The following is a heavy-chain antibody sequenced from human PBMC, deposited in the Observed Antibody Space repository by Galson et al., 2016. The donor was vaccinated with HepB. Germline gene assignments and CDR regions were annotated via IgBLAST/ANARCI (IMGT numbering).Heavy chain of an antibody. D-gene: IGHD2-15*01. CDR2: SSGDNVNR. Sequence: SVKVSCKASGYNFTKYTISWVRQAPGQGLEWMGWSSGDNVNRNYAQKFQGRIIMSTDTSTSTAYMALRSLRSDDTAVYYCARDWGGPGAVAGTGAGVFEIWGQGTMVIVSS. CDR1: GYNFTKYT. V-gene: IGHV1-18*01. CDR3: ARDWGGPGAVAGTGAGVFEI. J-gene: IGHJ3*02.